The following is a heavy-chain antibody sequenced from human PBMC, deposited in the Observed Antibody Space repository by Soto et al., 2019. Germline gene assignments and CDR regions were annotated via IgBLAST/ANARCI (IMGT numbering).Heavy chain of an antibody. CDR1: GGTFSSYA. D-gene: IGHD6-6*01. CDR2: ITHIFGTA. CDR3: ARDGIAARLIAWFDP. Sequence: QVQLVQSGAEVKKPGSSVKVSCKASGGTFSSYAIRWVRQAPEQGLEWMGGITHIFGTADYAQKFQGRVTITSDESTSTGYMALSSLRSEDPAVYYCARDGIAARLIAWFDPLGPGTLVTVSS. J-gene: IGHJ5*02. V-gene: IGHV1-69*05.